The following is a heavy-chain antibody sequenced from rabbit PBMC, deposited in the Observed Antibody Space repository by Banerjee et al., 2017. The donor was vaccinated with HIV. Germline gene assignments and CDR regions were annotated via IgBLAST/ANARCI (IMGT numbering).Heavy chain of an antibody. CDR1: GFSFSSSYY. CDR3: ASASSSGYYGYYFNL. J-gene: IGHJ4*01. Sequence: QEQLEESGGDLVKPGASLTLTCTASGFSFSSSYYMSWVRQAPGKGLEWIGYIDPVFGSTYYASWVNGRFTISSHNAQNTLYLQLNSLTAADTATYFCASASSSGYYGYYFNLWGPGTLVTVS. D-gene: IGHD1-1*01. CDR2: IDPVFGST. V-gene: IGHV1S45*01.